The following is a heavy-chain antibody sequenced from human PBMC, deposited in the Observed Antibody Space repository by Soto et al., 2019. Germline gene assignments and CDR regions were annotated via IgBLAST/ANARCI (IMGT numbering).Heavy chain of an antibody. D-gene: IGHD3-10*01. Sequence: SVKVSCKASGGTFGSHTISWVRQAPGHGLEWMGRIIPILDITNYAQKFQGRVTITADKSTSTAYMELNSLRSEDTAVYYCARDAFYYGSGALKFDFWGQGTLVTVSS. V-gene: IGHV1-69*04. CDR3: ARDAFYYGSGALKFDF. CDR1: GGTFGSHT. J-gene: IGHJ4*02. CDR2: IIPILDIT.